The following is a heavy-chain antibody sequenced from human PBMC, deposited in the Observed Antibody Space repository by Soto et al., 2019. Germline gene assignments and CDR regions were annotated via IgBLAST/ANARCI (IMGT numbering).Heavy chain of an antibody. CDR2: FFSDAER. D-gene: IGHD4-17*01. V-gene: IGHV2-26*01. J-gene: IGHJ6*02. Sequence: SGPTLVNPTDTLTLPYSVSGFALTNGRVRVTGIXRPPGKALEWLAHFFSDAERSYSTSMQSRLNMYKDSSGSQVVLTMTNMAPADTATYFCARMDGDYNYYGLDVWGHGIAVTVSS. CDR1: GFALTNGRVR. CDR3: ARMDGDYNYYGLDV.